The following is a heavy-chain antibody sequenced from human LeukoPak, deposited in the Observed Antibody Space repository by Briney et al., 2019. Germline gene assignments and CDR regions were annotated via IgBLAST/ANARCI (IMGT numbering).Heavy chain of an antibody. CDR2: IYSRGDT. CDR1: GFTFSSYE. Sequence: PGGSLRLSCAASGFTFSSYEMNWVRQAPGKGLEWVSLIYSRGDTKYADSVKGRFTISRDNSKNTLFLQMNSLRVDDTAVYYCARGMAGWGQGTLVTVSS. J-gene: IGHJ4*02. V-gene: IGHV3-66*01. D-gene: IGHD6-19*01. CDR3: ARGMAG.